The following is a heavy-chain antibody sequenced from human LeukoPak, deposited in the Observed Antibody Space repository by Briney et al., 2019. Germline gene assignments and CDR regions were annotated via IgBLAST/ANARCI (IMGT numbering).Heavy chain of an antibody. V-gene: IGHV3-21*01. CDR2: ISSSSSYI. J-gene: IGHJ4*02. CDR3: ARDAWWTGYKAPPYYFDY. Sequence: GESLRLSCAASGFTFSNSWMQWVRQVPGKGLEWVSSISSSSSYIYYADSVKGRFTISRDNAKNSLYLQMNSLRAEDTAVYYCARDAWWTGYKAPPYYFDYWGQGTLVTVSS. CDR1: GFTFSNSW. D-gene: IGHD3/OR15-3a*01.